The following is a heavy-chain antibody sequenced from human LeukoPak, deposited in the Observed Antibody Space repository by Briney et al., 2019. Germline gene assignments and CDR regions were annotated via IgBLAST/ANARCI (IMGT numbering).Heavy chain of an antibody. Sequence: ASVKVSCKASGGTFSSYAISWVRQAPGQGLEWMGWIDPNSGGTNYAQKFQGRVTMTRDTSISTAYMELSRLTSADTAVYRCATPSSSSWYGFDPWGQGTLVTVSS. CDR3: ATPSSSSWYGFDP. CDR1: GGTFSSYA. D-gene: IGHD6-13*01. CDR2: IDPNSGGT. V-gene: IGHV1-2*02. J-gene: IGHJ5*02.